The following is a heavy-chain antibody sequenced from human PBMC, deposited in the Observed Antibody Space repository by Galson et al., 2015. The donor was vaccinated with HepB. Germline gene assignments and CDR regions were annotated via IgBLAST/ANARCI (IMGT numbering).Heavy chain of an antibody. J-gene: IGHJ6*02. D-gene: IGHD1-14*01. CDR2: TYYRSKWYN. V-gene: IGHV6-1*01. CDR1: GDSVSTHSAA. Sequence: CAISGDSVSTHSAARNWIRQSPSRGLEWLGRTYYRSKWYNDYAISVKTRITINPDTSKNRCSLQLNSVTPEDTAMYYCAKFGISNGMDVWGQGTTVTVSS. CDR3: AKFGISNGMDV.